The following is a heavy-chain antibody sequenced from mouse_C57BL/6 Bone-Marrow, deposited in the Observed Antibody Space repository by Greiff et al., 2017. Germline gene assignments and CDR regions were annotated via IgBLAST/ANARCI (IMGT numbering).Heavy chain of an antibody. CDR2: IDPETGGT. D-gene: IGHD1-1*01. Sequence: VQLQQSGAELVRPGASVTLSCKASGYTFTDYEMHWVKQTPVHGLEWIGAIDPETGGTAYNQKFKGKAILTADKSSSTAYMELRSLTSEDSAVYYCTRWDYGSSYGWYFDVWGTGTTVTVSS. V-gene: IGHV1-15*01. CDR1: GYTFTDYE. J-gene: IGHJ1*03. CDR3: TRWDYGSSYGWYFDV.